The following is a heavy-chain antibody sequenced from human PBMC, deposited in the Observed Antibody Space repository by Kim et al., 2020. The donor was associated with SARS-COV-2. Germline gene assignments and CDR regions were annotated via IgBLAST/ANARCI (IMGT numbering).Heavy chain of an antibody. Sequence: SETLSLTCAVYSGSFSGYFWSWIRQTPEKGLEWIGEINHSGSTNYNPSLKSRVIISVDTPKNQFSLKLNCVTAADTAVYYCARHPPHDAFDMWGRGTRVT. CDR3: ARHPPHDAFDM. CDR2: INHSGST. CDR1: SGSFSGYF. V-gene: IGHV4-34*01. J-gene: IGHJ3*02.